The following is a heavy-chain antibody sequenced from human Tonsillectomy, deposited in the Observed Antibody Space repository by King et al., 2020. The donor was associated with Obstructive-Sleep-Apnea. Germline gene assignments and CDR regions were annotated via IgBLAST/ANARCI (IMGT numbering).Heavy chain of an antibody. V-gene: IGHV1-46*01. CDR2: INPSGGST. CDR3: ARDFYYRDLGDGGWFDP. Sequence: VQLVQSGAEVKKPGASVKVSCKASGYTFTSYYMHWVRQAPGQGLEWMGVINPSGGSTDYAQKFQGRVTMTRDTSTSTVYMELSSLRSEDTAMYYCARDFYYRDLGDGGWFDPWGQGTLVTVSS. D-gene: IGHD4-17*01. CDR1: GYTFTSYY. J-gene: IGHJ5*02.